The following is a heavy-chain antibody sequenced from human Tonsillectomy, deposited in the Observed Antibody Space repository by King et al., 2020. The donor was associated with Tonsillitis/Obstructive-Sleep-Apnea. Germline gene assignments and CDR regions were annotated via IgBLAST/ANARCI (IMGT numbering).Heavy chain of an antibody. V-gene: IGHV7-4-1*02. D-gene: IGHD6-13*01. J-gene: IGHJ6*03. CDR1: GYTFTSYA. CDR2: INTNPGNP. CDR3: ARGRGAAAGIAGYSYYYMDV. Sequence: QLVQSGSELKKPGASVKVSCKASGYTFTSYAMNWVRQAPGQGLEWMGWINTNPGNPTYAQVFTVRFVLSLDTSVRTAYLHISSLKADDAAVYYCARGRGAAAGIAGYSYYYMDVWGTGTTVTVSS.